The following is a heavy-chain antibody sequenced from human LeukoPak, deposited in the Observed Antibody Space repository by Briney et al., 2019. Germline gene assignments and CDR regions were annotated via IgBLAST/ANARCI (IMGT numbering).Heavy chain of an antibody. CDR3: AKDSGYSYGHSGY. Sequence: SETLSLTCTVSGGSISSYYWSWIRQPPGKGLEWIGYIYYSGSTNYNPSLKSRVTISVDTSKNQFSLKLSSVTAADTAVYYCAKDSGYSYGHSGYWGQGTLVTVSS. CDR2: IYYSGST. D-gene: IGHD5-18*01. CDR1: GGSISSYY. V-gene: IGHV4-59*01. J-gene: IGHJ4*02.